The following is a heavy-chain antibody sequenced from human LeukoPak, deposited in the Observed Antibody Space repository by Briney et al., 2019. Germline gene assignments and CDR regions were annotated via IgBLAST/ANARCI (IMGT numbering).Heavy chain of an antibody. CDR1: GDSIRSYY. CDR3: ASAEYSYGQPLAAFDI. Sequence: SETLSLTCNVSGDSIRSYYWSWIRQPPGKGLEWIGYIYHSGDTNSNPSLKSRVTISVDTSKNQFSLKLSSVTAADTAVYYCASAEYSYGQPLAAFDIWGQGTMVTVSS. V-gene: IGHV4-59*01. CDR2: IYHSGDT. J-gene: IGHJ3*02. D-gene: IGHD5-18*01.